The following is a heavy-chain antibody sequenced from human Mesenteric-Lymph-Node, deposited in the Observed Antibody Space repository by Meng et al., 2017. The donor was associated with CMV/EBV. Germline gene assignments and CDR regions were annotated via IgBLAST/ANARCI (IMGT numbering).Heavy chain of an antibody. CDR2: IKEDGSEK. CDR1: GFTSRNSW. D-gene: IGHD3-3*01. J-gene: IGHJ6*02. CDR3: ARADYDFWSGYFTSPYYYGMDV. Sequence: GESLKISCAASGFTSRNSWMSWVRQAPGKGLEWVAYIKEDGSEKYYVDSVKGRFTISRDNAKNSLYLQMNSLRAEDTAVYYCARADYDFWSGYFTSPYYYGMDVWGQGTTVTVSS. V-gene: IGHV3-7*01.